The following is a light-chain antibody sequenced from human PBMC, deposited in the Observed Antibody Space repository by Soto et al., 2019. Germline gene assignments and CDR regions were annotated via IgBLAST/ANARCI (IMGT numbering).Light chain of an antibody. CDR2: LGS. CDR3: HQYNNWPPWT. J-gene: IGKJ1*01. V-gene: IGKV2-28*01. CDR1: QSLLHSNGYNY. Sequence: DIVMTQSPLSLPVTPGEPASISCRSSQSLLHSNGYNYLDWYLQKPGQSPQLLIYLGSNRASGVPDRFSGSGSGTDFTLKISRVEAEDVGVYYCHQYNNWPPWTFGQGTKVDIK.